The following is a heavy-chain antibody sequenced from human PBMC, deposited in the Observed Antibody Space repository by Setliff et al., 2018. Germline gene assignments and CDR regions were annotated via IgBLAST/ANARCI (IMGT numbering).Heavy chain of an antibody. Sequence: SETLSLTCAVSGYSMSSGYYWGWFRQPPGKGLEWIGSIYHSGQTFYNPSLKSRATLSVDTSKNQFSLRLTSVPAADTAVYYCARGGLAAAATHWGQGTQVTVSS. CDR1: GYSMSSGYY. CDR3: ARGGLAAAATH. V-gene: IGHV4-38-2*01. J-gene: IGHJ4*02. CDR2: IYHSGQT. D-gene: IGHD6-13*01.